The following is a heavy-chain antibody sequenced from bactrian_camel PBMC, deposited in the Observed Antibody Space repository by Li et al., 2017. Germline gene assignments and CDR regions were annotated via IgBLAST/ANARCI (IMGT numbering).Heavy chain of an antibody. CDR1: GFRDKMYC. CDR2: LADDGHT. D-gene: IGHD4*01. V-gene: IGHV3S53*01. J-gene: IGHJ4*01. Sequence: HVQLVESGGGSVQAGGSLRLSCRAPGFRDKMYCMGWFRQTPGKEREAVAGLADDGHTTYADSVRGRFTISEDKAKNTLALQMNSLKPEDTAMYYCAADPGWCPLTYDYALRRGQGTQVTVS. CDR3: AADPGWCPLTYDYALR.